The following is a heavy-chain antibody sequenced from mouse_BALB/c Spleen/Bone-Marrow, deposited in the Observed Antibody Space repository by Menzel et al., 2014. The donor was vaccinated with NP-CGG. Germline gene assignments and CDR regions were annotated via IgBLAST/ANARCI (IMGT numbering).Heavy chain of an antibody. J-gene: IGHJ2*01. CDR1: GFTFSSYG. CDR3: ARQTVWSGVDS. V-gene: IGHV5-6*02. Sequence: DVKLVESGGDLVKPGGSLKLSCAASGFTFSSYGMSWVRQTPDKRLEWVATISSGGSYTYYPGSVKGRFTISRDNAKNTLYLQMSSLKSEDTAMYYCARQTVWSGVDSWGQGTTLTVSS. D-gene: IGHD2-10*02. CDR2: ISSGGSYT.